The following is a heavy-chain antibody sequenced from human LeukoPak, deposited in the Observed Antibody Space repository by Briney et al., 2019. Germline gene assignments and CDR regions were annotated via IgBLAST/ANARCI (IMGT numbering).Heavy chain of an antibody. CDR1: GFTFSSYS. J-gene: IGHJ3*02. D-gene: IGHD2/OR15-2a*01. Sequence: GGSLRLSCAASGFTFSSYSMNWVRQAPGKGLEWVSGISGSGTTTYYADSVKGRFTISRDNSKNTLYLQMNSLRVEDTAVYYCARDQLDFLNFDAFDIWGQGTKVTVSS. V-gene: IGHV3-23*01. CDR2: ISGSGTTT. CDR3: ARDQLDFLNFDAFDI.